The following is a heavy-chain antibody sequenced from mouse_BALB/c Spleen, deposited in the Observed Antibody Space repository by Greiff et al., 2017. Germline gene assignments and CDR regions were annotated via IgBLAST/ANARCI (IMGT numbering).Heavy chain of an antibody. CDR2: ISSGSSTI. CDR1: GFTFSSFG. J-gene: IGHJ3*01. CDR3: ARSNYRYDEAWFAY. V-gene: IGHV5-17*02. D-gene: IGHD2-14*01. Sequence: EVMLVESGGGLVQPGGSRKLSCAASGFTFSSFGMHWVRQAPEKGLEWVAYISSGSSTIYYAETVKGRFTITRDNPKNTLFLQMTSLRSEDTAMYYCARSNYRYDEAWFAYWGQGTLVTVSA.